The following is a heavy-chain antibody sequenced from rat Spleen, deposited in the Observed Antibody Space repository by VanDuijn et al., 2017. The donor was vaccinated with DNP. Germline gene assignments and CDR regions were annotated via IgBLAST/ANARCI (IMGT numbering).Heavy chain of an antibody. CDR3: TRDQDYYYDGGYYPTLDA. V-gene: IGHV2S1*01. Sequence: QVQLKESGPGLVQPSQTLSLTCTVSGFSLTSYHVHWVRQPPGKGLEWMGRIQSGGRTDYNSALKSRLSITRDTSKNQVLLKMNSLQTDDTGTYYCTRDQDYYYDGGYYPTLDAWGQGTSVTVSS. J-gene: IGHJ4*01. CDR1: GFSLTSYH. CDR2: IQSGGRT. D-gene: IGHD1-12*02.